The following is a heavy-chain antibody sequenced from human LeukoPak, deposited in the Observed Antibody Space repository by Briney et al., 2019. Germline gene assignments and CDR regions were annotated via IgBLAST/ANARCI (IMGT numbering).Heavy chain of an antibody. Sequence: GGSLRLSCAASGFTFSSYSMNWVRQAPGKGLEWVSAISGSGGSTYYADSVKGRFTISRDNSKNTLYLQMNSLRAEDTAVYYCAKDQSSWYYFDYWGQGTLVTVSS. J-gene: IGHJ4*02. CDR3: AKDQSSWYYFDY. V-gene: IGHV3-23*01. CDR2: ISGSGGST. CDR1: GFTFSSYS. D-gene: IGHD6-13*01.